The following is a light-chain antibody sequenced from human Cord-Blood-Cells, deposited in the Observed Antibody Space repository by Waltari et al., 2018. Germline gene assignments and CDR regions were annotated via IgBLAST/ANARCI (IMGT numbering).Light chain of an antibody. V-gene: IGKV1-39*01. CDR2: AAS. CDR1: QSISSY. CDR3: QQSYSTLG. J-gene: IGKJ2*03. Sequence: QTTQSTSSLAASVADSVAITCRASQSISSYLNWYQQKPGKAPKLLIYAASSLQSGVPSRFSGSGSGTDFTLTISSLQPEDFATYYCQQSYSTLGFGQGTKLEIK.